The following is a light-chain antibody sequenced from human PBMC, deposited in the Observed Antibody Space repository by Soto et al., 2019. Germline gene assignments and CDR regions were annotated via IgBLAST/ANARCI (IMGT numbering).Light chain of an antibody. V-gene: IGKV1-9*01. CDR2: AAS. J-gene: IGKJ2*01. CDR1: QGISSY. Sequence: DIQLTQSPSFLSASVGDRVTITCRASQGISSYLAWYQQKPGKAPKLLIYAASILQSGVPSRFSGSGSGTEFTLTISSLQPEDFASYCCQQITGHPYPVGQGTKLEIQ. CDR3: QQITGHPYP.